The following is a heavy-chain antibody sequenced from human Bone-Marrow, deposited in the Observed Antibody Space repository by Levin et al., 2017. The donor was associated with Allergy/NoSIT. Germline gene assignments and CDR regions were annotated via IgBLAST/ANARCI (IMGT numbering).Heavy chain of an antibody. V-gene: IGHV3-9*01. CDR1: GFTFDDYA. CDR2: ISWNSGSI. Sequence: GGSLRLSCAASGFTFDDYAMHWVRQAPGKGLEWVSGISWNSGSIGYADSVKGRFTISRDNAKNSLYLQMNSLRAEDTALYYCAKDSSDYTLYMDVWGKGTTVTVSS. CDR3: AKDSSDYTLYMDV. D-gene: IGHD4-17*01. J-gene: IGHJ6*03.